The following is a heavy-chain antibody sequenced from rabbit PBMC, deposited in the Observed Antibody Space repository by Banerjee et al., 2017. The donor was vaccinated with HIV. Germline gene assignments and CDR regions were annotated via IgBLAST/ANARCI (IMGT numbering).Heavy chain of an antibody. Sequence: QSLEESGGDLVKPGASLTLTCTASGFSFSSSYHMCWVRQAPGKGLEWIACIHVGSSGSTYYASWAKGRFTISETSSTTVTLQMSSLTAADTATYFCARGSDYGMDLWGPGTLVTVS. V-gene: IGHV1S40*01. CDR3: ARGSDYGMDL. J-gene: IGHJ6*01. CDR1: GFSFSSSYH. CDR2: IHVGSSGST.